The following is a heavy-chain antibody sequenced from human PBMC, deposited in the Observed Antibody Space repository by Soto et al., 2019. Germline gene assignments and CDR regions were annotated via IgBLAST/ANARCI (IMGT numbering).Heavy chain of an antibody. CDR1: GGTFSSYT. CDR2: IIPILGIA. V-gene: IGHV1-69*02. D-gene: IGHD6-13*01. Sequence: QVQLVKSGAEVKKPGSSVKVSCKASGGTFSSYTISWVRQAPGQGLEWMGRIIPILGIANYAQKFQGRVTITADKPTSTAYMERSSLRSEYTAVYYCASGSSWYDNWGQGTLVTVSS. CDR3: ASGSSWYDN. J-gene: IGHJ5*02.